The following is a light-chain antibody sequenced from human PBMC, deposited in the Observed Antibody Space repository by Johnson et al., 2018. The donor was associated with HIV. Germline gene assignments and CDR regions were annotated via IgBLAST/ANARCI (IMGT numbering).Light chain of an antibody. CDR1: SSNIGNNY. J-gene: IGLJ1*01. CDR2: DNN. CDR3: GTGDSSLRTGF. Sequence: QSVLTQPPSVSAAPGQKVTISCSGSSSNIGNNYVSWYQQLPGTAPKLLIYDNNKRPSGIPDRFSGSKSGTSATLGITGLQNGEQADYSCGTGDSSLRTGFFGTGTKVTVL. V-gene: IGLV1-51*01.